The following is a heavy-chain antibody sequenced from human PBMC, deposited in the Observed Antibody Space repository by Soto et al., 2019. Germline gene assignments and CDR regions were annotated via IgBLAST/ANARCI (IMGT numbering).Heavy chain of an antibody. Sequence: QVQLVESGGGVVQPGRSLRLSCAASGFTFSKFGMHWLRQAPGRGLEWVAGISNDGSDEYYVDSVKGRFNISRDNSKITLSLQMNSLRFEDTAVYFCAKDRRKRGDSPFEKWGQGTLFTVSS. CDR3: AKDRRKRGDSPFEK. J-gene: IGHJ4*02. CDR1: GFTFSKFG. CDR2: ISNDGSDE. V-gene: IGHV3-30*18. D-gene: IGHD2-21*02.